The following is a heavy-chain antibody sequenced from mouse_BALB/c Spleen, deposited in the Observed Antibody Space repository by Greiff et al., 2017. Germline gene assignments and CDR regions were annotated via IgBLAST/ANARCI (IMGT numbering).Heavy chain of an antibody. CDR1: GFTFSSYA. V-gene: IGHV5-6-5*01. D-gene: IGHD2-10*01. CDR2: ISSGGST. Sequence: EVQLVESGGGLVKPGGSLKLSCAASGFTFSSYAMSWVRQTPEKRLEWVASISSGGSTYYPDSVKGRFTISRDNARNILYLQMSSLRSEDTAMYYCARGLLCDYWGQGTTLTVSS. J-gene: IGHJ2*01. CDR3: ARGLLCDY.